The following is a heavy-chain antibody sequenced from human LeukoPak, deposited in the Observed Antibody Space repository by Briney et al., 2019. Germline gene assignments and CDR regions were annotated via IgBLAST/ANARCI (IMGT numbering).Heavy chain of an antibody. D-gene: IGHD1-1*01. J-gene: IGHJ5*02. CDR2: ISYDGSNK. CDR1: GFTFSSYA. Sequence: SGGSLRLSCAASGFTFSSYAMHWVRQAPGKGLEWVAVISYDGSNKYYADSVKGRFTISRDNSKNTLYLQMNSLRAEDTAVYYCARERTGWFDPWGQGTLVTVSS. V-gene: IGHV3-30-3*01. CDR3: ARERTGWFDP.